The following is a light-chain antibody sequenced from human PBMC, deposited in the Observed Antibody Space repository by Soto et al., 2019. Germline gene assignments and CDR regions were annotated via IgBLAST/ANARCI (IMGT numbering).Light chain of an antibody. Sequence: QSALTQPAPVSGSPGQSITISCTGTSSDVGAYIYVSWYQHHPGKAPKVMIYEVTNRPSGVSDRFSGSKSGNTASLTISGLQAEDEADYYCCSYTSSRTYVFGAGTKVNV. CDR1: SSDVGAYIY. CDR2: EVT. CDR3: CSYTSSRTYV. V-gene: IGLV2-14*01. J-gene: IGLJ1*01.